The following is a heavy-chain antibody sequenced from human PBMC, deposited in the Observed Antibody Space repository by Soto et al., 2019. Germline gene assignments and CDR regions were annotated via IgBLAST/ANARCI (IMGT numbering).Heavy chain of an antibody. V-gene: IGHV4-4*02. D-gene: IGHD2-2*01. Sequence: QVQLQESGPGLVKPSGTLSLTCAVSGGSISSSNCWSWVRQPPGKGLEWIGEIYHSGSTSYNPSLKRRVTISVDKSKNHFSLKLTSVTAADTAVYYCARGDSTTMGAFDVWGQGTMATVSS. CDR1: GGSISSSNC. CDR3: ARGDSTTMGAFDV. J-gene: IGHJ3*01. CDR2: IYHSGST.